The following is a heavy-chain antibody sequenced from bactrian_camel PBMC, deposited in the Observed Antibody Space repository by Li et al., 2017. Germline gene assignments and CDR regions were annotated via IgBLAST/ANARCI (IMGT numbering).Heavy chain of an antibody. CDR1: GFTFSSYG. CDR3: ARDLTAFSY. V-gene: IGHV3S1*01. CDR2: INAGGGLT. J-gene: IGHJ6*01. Sequence: HVQLVESGGALVQPGGSLRLSCAASGFTFSSYGMSWVRQAPGKGLEWVSHINAGGGLTYYADSVNGRFTISRENAKNTLYLQLNSLKPEDTAMYHCARDLTAFSYWDQGTQVTVS.